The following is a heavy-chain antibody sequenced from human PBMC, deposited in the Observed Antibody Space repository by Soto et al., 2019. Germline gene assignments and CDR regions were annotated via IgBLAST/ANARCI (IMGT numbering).Heavy chain of an antibody. CDR3: AKGARSSGWY. D-gene: IGHD6-19*01. CDR1: GVAFISYA. Sequence: WGSLRLACAASGVAFISYAIIFFRQAPGKGLEWVSAISGSGGTTYYADSVKGRFTISRDNSKNTLYLQMNSLRTEDTAVYYCAKGARSSGWYWGQGTLVTVSS. J-gene: IGHJ4*02. V-gene: IGHV3-23*01. CDR2: ISGSGGTT.